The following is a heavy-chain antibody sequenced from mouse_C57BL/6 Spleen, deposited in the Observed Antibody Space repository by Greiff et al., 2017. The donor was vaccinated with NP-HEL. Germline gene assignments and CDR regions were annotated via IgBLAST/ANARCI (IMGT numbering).Heavy chain of an antibody. Sequence: EVMLVESGEGLVKPGGSLKLSCAASGFTFSSYAMSWVRQTPEKRLEWVAYISSGGDYIYYAATVLGRFTISRANARNTLYLQMSSLKSEDTAMYYCTREGRNLGFDYWGQGTTLTVSS. CDR1: GFTFSSYA. V-gene: IGHV5-9-1*02. CDR2: ISSGGDYI. CDR3: TREGRNLGFDY. J-gene: IGHJ2*01. D-gene: IGHD4-1*01.